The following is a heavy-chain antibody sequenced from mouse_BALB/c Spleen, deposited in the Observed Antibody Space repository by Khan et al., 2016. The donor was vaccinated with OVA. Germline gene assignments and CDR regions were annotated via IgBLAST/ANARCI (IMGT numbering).Heavy chain of an antibody. D-gene: IGHD1-2*01. J-gene: IGHJ2*01. CDR2: INYSGST. V-gene: IGHV3-8*02. Sequence: EVQLVESGPSLVKPSQTLSLTCSVTGDSITSAYWNWLRKFPGNKLEYMGYINYSGSTYYNPSLKSRISITRDTSKNQYFLQLNSVTTENTATYYCARDNGFYYFDYWGQGTTLTVSS. CDR1: GDSITSAY. CDR3: ARDNGFYYFDY.